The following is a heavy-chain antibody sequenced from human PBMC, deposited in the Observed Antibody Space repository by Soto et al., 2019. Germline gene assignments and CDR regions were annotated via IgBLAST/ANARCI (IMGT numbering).Heavy chain of an antibody. V-gene: IGHV3-11*06. J-gene: IGHJ5*02. D-gene: IGHD4-17*01. CDR1: GFTFSDYY. CDR2: ISSSSSYT. CDR3: ARLVGDGDYPSRGWFDP. Sequence: GGSLRLSCAASGFTFSDYYMSWIRQAPGKGLEWVSYISSSSSYTNYADSVKGRFTISRDNAKNSLYLQMNSLRAEDTAVYYCARLVGDGDYPSRGWFDPWGQGTLVTVSS.